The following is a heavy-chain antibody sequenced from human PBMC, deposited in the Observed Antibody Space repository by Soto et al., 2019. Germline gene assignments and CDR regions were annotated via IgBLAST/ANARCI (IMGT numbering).Heavy chain of an antibody. V-gene: IGHV1-46*01. Sequence: ASVKVSCTASGYALTSYYMHWVRQAPGQGLEWMGIINPSGGSTSYAQKFQGRVTMTRDTSTSTVYMELSSLRSEDTAVYYCARFSAYDFWSGSYFAYWGQGALVTVSS. D-gene: IGHD3-3*01. CDR2: INPSGGST. CDR3: ARFSAYDFWSGSYFAY. CDR1: GYALTSYY. J-gene: IGHJ4*02.